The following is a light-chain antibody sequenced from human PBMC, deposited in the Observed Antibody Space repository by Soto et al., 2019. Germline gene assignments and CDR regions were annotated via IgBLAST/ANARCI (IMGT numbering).Light chain of an antibody. J-gene: IGKJ4*01. CDR2: DAS. V-gene: IGKV1-33*01. CDR1: QVIGTY. Sequence: DIQMTQSPSSLSASGGYSVTITCQGSQVIGTYLTWYQQRSGKTPKLLIYDASNLETGVSSRFSGSGSGTDFTFTISSLQPEDFATYYCQQYDTLPLTFGGGTKVDIK. CDR3: QQYDTLPLT.